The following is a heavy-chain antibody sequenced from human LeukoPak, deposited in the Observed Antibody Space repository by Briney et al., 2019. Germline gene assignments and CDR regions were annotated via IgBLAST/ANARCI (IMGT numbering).Heavy chain of an antibody. CDR2: IYTSGST. Sequence: SETLSLTCTVSGGSISSGSYYWSWIRQPAGKGLEWIGRIYTSGSTNYNPSLKSRVTISVDTSKNQFSLKLSSVTAADTAVYYCAGESSGPTLYYMDVWGKGTTVTVSS. D-gene: IGHD6-19*01. CDR3: AGESSGPTLYYMDV. V-gene: IGHV4-61*02. J-gene: IGHJ6*03. CDR1: GGSISSGSYY.